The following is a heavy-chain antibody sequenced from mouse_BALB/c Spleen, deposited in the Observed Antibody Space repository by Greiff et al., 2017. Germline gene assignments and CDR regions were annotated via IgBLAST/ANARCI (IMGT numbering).Heavy chain of an antibody. CDR2: ISSGGGST. Sequence: EVQLVESGGGLVKPGGSLKLSCAASGFAFSSYDMSWVRQTPEKRLEWVAYISSGGGSTYYPDTVKGRFTISRDNAKNTLYLQMSSLKSEDTAMYYCAREGGLRRGFAYWGQGTLVTVSA. V-gene: IGHV5-12-1*01. CDR3: AREGGLRRGFAY. D-gene: IGHD2-4*01. J-gene: IGHJ3*01. CDR1: GFAFSSYD.